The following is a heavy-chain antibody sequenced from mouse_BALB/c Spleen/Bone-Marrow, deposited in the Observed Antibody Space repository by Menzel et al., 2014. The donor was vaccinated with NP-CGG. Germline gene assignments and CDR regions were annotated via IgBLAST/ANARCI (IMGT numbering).Heavy chain of an antibody. CDR1: GYSFXSYY. V-gene: IGHV1S135*01. CDR2: IDPFNGGT. CDR3: ARALLRPFAY. D-gene: IGHD1-2*01. J-gene: IGHJ3*01. Sequence: VQLKESGPELMKPGASVKISCKASGYSFXSYYMHWVKQSHGKSLEWIGYIDPFNGGTSYNQKFKGKATLTVDKSSSTAYMHLSSLTSEDSAVYYCARALLRPFAYWGQGTLVTVSA.